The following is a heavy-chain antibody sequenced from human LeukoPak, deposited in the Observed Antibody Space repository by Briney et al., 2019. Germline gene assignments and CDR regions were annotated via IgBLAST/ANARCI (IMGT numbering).Heavy chain of an antibody. CDR1: GSRFTSYW. J-gene: IGHJ5*02. V-gene: IGHV5-51*01. CDR2: IYPGGSDT. D-gene: IGHD6-13*01. CDR3: ARQAAAGTPDWFDP. Sequence: GAALDISFQGSGSRFTSYWSGWVRPMRGKGLGWMGIIYPGGSDTRYSPSFQGQVTVSADKSISTAYLQWSSLKASDTAMYYCARQAAAGTPDWFDPWGQGTLVTVSS.